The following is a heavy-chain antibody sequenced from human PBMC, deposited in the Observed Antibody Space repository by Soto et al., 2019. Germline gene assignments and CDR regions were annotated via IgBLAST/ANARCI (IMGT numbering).Heavy chain of an antibody. CDR3: ARGGDEAVITIDY. V-gene: IGHV4-4*07. CDR1: GGSISSYY. J-gene: IGHJ4*02. Sequence: QVQLQESGPGLVKPSETLSLTCTVSGGSISSYYWSWIRQPAGKGLEWIGRIYTSGSTNYNPSLMSRVTRSLDTSENQVSLRLKSVTAADTAVYYCARGGDEAVITIDYWGQGTLVTVSS. D-gene: IGHD3-10*01. CDR2: IYTSGST.